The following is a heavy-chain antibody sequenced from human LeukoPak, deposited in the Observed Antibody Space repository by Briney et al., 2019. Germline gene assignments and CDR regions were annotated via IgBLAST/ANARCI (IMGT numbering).Heavy chain of an antibody. Sequence: KPSETLSLTCTVSGGSISRYYWSGIRQPPGKGLEWIGYIYYSGSTNYNPSLKSRVTISVDTSKNQFSLKLISVTAADTAVYYCARESDDILTGFDYWGREPWSPSPQ. CDR3: ARESDDILTGFDY. D-gene: IGHD3-9*01. CDR2: IYYSGST. V-gene: IGHV4-59*01. J-gene: IGHJ4*02. CDR1: GGSISRYY.